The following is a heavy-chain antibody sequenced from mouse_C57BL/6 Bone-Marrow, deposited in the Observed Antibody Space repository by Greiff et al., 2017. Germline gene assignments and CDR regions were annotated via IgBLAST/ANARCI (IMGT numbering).Heavy chain of an antibody. CDR1: GYTFTSYW. J-gene: IGHJ2*01. Sequence: VQLQQPGAELVKPGASVKMSCKASGYTFTSYWITWVKQRPGQGLEWIGDIYPGSGSTNYNEKFKSKATLTVDTSSSTAYMQLSSLTSEDSAVYYCARCYSNYSYYFDYWGQGTTLTVSS. V-gene: IGHV1-55*01. CDR2: IYPGSGST. D-gene: IGHD2-5*01. CDR3: ARCYSNYSYYFDY.